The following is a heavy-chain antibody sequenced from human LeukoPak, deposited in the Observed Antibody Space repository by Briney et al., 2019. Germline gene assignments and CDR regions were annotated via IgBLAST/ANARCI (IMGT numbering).Heavy chain of an antibody. D-gene: IGHD3-22*01. CDR3: ARDLGVKYYYDSSGYYYVGYFDY. CDR2: IDYTGST. V-gene: IGHV4-59*01. J-gene: IGHJ4*02. Sequence: SETLSLTCSVSGASMRNFYWSWIRQPPGEELEWIGYIDYTGSTSYNPSLKSRVTISIDTSKNQFSLRLNSVAAADTAVYYCARDLGVKYYYDSSGYYYVGYFDYWGQGTLVTVSS. CDR1: GASMRNFY.